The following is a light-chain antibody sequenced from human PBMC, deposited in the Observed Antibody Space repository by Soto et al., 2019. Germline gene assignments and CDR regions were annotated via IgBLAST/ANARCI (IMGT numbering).Light chain of an antibody. CDR3: QQYNSYSRT. J-gene: IGKJ1*01. Sequence: DIQMTQSPSSLSASVVDRVTITCLASQSISSYLNWYQQKPGKAPKLLIYAASSLQSGVPSRFSGSGSGTEFTLTISSLQPDDFATYYCQQYNSYSRTFGQGTKVDIK. CDR2: AAS. CDR1: QSISSY. V-gene: IGKV1-5*01.